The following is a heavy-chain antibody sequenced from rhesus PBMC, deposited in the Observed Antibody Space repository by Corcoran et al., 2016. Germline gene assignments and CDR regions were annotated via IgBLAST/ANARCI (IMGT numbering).Heavy chain of an antibody. V-gene: IGHV4S7*01. Sequence: QVQLKESGPGLVKPSETLSLTCAVSGASISSAYGWGWIRQSPGKGLEWIVTIYSSTGNTYYAPSLKSRVTISKDTSKNQFSLKLSSVTAADTAVYYCARVSGSYDRRFDVWGAGVLVTVSS. CDR3: ARVSGSYDRRFDV. J-gene: IGHJ5-1*01. CDR1: GASISSAYG. CDR2: IYSSTGNT. D-gene: IGHD3-16*01.